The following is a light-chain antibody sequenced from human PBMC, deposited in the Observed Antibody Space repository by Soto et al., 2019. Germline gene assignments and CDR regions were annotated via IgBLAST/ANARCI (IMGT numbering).Light chain of an antibody. J-gene: IGKJ1*01. V-gene: IGKV3D-20*02. CDR2: DAS. CDR1: QSVSSSY. Sequence: MMLTHSLATLSVSPGERATISCLASQSVSSSYLAWYQQKPGQAPRLLIYDASSRATGIPDRFSGSGSGTDFTLTISRLEPEDYAVYFCQQYHVWPKWTFGQGTKVDI. CDR3: QQYHVWPKWT.